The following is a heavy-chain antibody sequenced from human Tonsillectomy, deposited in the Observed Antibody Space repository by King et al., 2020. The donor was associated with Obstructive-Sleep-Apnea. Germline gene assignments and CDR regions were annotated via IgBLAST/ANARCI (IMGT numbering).Heavy chain of an antibody. CDR2: ISYDGNNI. J-gene: IGHJ1*01. CDR1: GFTFSSYT. Sequence: MQLVQSGGGVVQPGRSLRLSCAASGFTFSSYTMHWVRQAPGKGLEWVANISYDGNNIYYADSVKGRFTISRDYSKNTLYLQMNSLTAEDTAVYYCATGLPIALAGIDAEYFQHWGQGTLVTVSS. V-gene: IGHV3-30-3*01. CDR3: ATGLPIALAGIDAEYFQH. D-gene: IGHD6-19*01.